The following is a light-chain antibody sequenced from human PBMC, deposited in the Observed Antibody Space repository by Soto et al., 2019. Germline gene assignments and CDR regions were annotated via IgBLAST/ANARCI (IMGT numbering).Light chain of an antibody. J-gene: IGKJ4*01. CDR3: QQLKSYPLT. Sequence: DVQMTHSPSSLSASVGDRVTITCRASQSISSYLNWYQQTPGKAPKLLIYAASSLQSGAPSRFSGSGSGTEFALTISSLQPEDSATYYCQQLKSYPLTSGGGTKVDVK. CDR1: QSISSY. CDR2: AAS. V-gene: IGKV1-39*01.